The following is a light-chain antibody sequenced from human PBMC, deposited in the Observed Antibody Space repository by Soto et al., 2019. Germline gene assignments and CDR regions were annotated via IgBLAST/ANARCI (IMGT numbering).Light chain of an antibody. Sequence: EIVLTQSPGTLSLSPGERATLSCRASQSVWNNYLAWYQQKPSQAPRLLIYGASSRATGIPDKFSGSGSGTDFTLTISRLEPEDFAVYYCQHYGSSPQTFGQGTKV. CDR1: QSVWNNY. V-gene: IGKV3-20*01. J-gene: IGKJ1*01. CDR2: GAS. CDR3: QHYGSSPQT.